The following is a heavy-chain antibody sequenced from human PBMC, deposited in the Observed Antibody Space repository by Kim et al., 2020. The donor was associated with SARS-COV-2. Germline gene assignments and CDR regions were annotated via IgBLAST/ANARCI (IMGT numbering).Heavy chain of an antibody. CDR3: AKDLDFWGGAPDY. V-gene: IGHV3-43*02. CDR1: GFTFDDYA. Sequence: GGSLRLSCAASGFTFDDYAMHWVRQAPGKGLEWVSLICWDGGSTYYADSVKGRFTISRDNTKNSLYLQMNRLRTEDTALYYCAKDLDFWGGAPDYWGQGTLVTVSS. CDR2: ICWDGGST. J-gene: IGHJ4*02. D-gene: IGHD3-3*01.